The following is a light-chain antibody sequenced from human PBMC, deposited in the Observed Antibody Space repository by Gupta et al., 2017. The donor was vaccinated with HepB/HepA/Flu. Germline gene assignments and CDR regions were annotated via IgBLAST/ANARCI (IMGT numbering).Light chain of an antibody. CDR1: QSISSY. CDR3: QQSYSTPCS. V-gene: IGKV1-39*01. J-gene: IGKJ2*04. CDR2: AAS. Sequence: IQLTQSPLSLSACVGDRVTITCRASQSISSYLNWYQQKPGKAPKLLIYAASSLQSGVPSRFSGSGSGTDFTLTISSLQPEDFATYYCQQSYSTPCSFGQGTKLEIK.